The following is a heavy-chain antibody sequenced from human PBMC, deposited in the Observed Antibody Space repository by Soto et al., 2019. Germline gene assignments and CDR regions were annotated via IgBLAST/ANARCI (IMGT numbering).Heavy chain of an antibody. V-gene: IGHV1-69*13. Sequence: SVKVSCKASGGTFSSYASSWVRQAPGQGLEWMGGVIPIFGTANYAQKFQGRVTITADESTSTAYMELSSLRSEDTAVYYCASATVGATTYYYYGMDVWGQGTTVTVSS. CDR2: VIPIFGTA. CDR1: GGTFSSYA. J-gene: IGHJ6*02. D-gene: IGHD1-26*01. CDR3: ASATVGATTYYYYGMDV.